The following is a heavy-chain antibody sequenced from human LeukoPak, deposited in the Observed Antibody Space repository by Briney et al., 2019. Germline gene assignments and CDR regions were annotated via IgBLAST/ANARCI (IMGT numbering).Heavy chain of an antibody. CDR1: GYTFTTYH. J-gene: IGHJ4*02. Sequence: ASVKVSCKTSGYTFTTYHINWVRQATGQGLEWLGWVNPYSGDRGYAQKFQGRLSITSDTSMSTAYMELGSLRSDDTAVYFCARTTSLTASGYDYWGQGTLVTVSS. V-gene: IGHV1-8*03. D-gene: IGHD4-17*01. CDR3: ARTTSLTASGYDY. CDR2: VNPYSGDR.